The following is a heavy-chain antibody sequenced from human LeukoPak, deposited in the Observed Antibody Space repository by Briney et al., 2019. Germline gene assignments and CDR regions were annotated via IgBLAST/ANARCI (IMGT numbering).Heavy chain of an antibody. J-gene: IGHJ6*04. CDR1: GFTFNNYA. Sequence: GGSLTLSCAASGFTFNNYAMTWVRQAPGKGLEWVSAIDARGDDTFYADFVRGRFTVSRDNVKNMVHLQMNSLRAEDSAFYYGATSPGYFYGVEVWGRGPTVTASS. V-gene: IGHV3-23*01. CDR2: IDARGDDT. D-gene: IGHD2-15*01. CDR3: ATSPGYFYGVEV.